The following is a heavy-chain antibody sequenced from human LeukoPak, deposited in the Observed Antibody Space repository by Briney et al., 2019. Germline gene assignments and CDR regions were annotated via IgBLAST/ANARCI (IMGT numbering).Heavy chain of an antibody. J-gene: IGHJ4*02. Sequence: ASVKVSCKTSGYTFVSYDINWVRQAPGQGLEWMGWMNPYSGNAGYAEKFQGRVTLTGNTSINTAYMEMNGLTNEDTAVYYCAREVFSLYRGTTPSFDSWGPGALVTVSS. CDR2: MNPYSGNA. V-gene: IGHV1-8*02. CDR1: GYTFVSYD. D-gene: IGHD1-14*01. CDR3: AREVFSLYRGTTPSFDS.